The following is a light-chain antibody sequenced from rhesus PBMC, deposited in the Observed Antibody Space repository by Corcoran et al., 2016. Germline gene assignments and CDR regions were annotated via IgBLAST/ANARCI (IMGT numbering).Light chain of an antibody. CDR3: CSYRSGSTFV. J-gene: IGLJ6*01. CDR1: NSGLGSGSD. V-gene: IGLV2-26*02. CDR2: SVI. Sequence: QAALTQPPSVSRSLGQSVTISCPGTNSGLGSGSDVSWYQQHPGKAPRLLIYSVINRLPGVSDRFSGFKSGGTASLTISGLPVDDEAIYYCCSYRSGSTFVFGSGTRLTVL.